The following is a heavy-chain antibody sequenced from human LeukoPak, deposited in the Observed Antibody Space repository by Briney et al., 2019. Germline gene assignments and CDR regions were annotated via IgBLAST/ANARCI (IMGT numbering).Heavy chain of an antibody. D-gene: IGHD1-26*01. Sequence: GESLKISCKGSGYSVTNYWIGWVRQMPGKGLEWMGIIYPGDSDTRYSPSFQGQVTISADKSINTAYLQWSSLKASDTAMYYCARSSGSYYSDYFDYWGQGTLVTVSS. CDR2: IYPGDSDT. J-gene: IGHJ4*02. CDR3: ARSSGSYYSDYFDY. V-gene: IGHV5-51*01. CDR1: GYSVTNYW.